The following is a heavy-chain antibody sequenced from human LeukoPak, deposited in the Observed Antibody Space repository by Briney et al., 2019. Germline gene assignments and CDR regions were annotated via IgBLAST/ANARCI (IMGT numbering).Heavy chain of an antibody. CDR3: ARDRDFPRDQFDY. D-gene: IGHD2-21*02. Sequence: GGSLRPSCAASGFTFSNYALSWVRQAPGKGLEWVSAISATGDGTWYPDSVKGRFTVSRDNSKNTVYLQMNSLRVEDTALYYCARDRDFPRDQFDYWGQGTLVTVSS. J-gene: IGHJ4*02. V-gene: IGHV3-23*01. CDR1: GFTFSNYA. CDR2: ISATGDGT.